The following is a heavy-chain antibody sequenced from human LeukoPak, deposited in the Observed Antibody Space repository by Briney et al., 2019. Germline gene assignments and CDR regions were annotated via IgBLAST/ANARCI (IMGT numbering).Heavy chain of an antibody. Sequence: SETLSLTCTVSGGSISSYYWSWIRQPPGKGLEWIGYIYYSGSTNYNPSLKSRVTISVETSKNEFSLKLSSVTAADTAVYYCARDLALRRFDYWGQGTLVTVSS. J-gene: IGHJ4*02. V-gene: IGHV4-59*12. CDR1: GGSISSYY. D-gene: IGHD3-3*02. CDR3: ARDLALRRFDY. CDR2: IYYSGST.